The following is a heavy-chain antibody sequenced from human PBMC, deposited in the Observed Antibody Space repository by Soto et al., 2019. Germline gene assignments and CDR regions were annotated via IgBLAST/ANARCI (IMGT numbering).Heavy chain of an antibody. V-gene: IGHV2-5*01. D-gene: IGHD6-13*01. CDR2: VYWNDDK. CDR3: ARRRQAAHFDY. CDR1: GFSLNNNIVG. Sequence: SGPTLVKPTETLTLTCTFSGFSLNNNIVGVGWIRQPPGKALEWLAFVYWNDDKRYSPSLKGRLTITKDTSKNQVVLTMTKVDPVDTATYYCARRRQAAHFDYWGQGTLVTVSS. J-gene: IGHJ4*01.